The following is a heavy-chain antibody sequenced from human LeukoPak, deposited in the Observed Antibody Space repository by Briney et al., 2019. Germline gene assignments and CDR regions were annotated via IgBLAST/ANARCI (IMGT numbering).Heavy chain of an antibody. D-gene: IGHD1-26*01. J-gene: IGHJ4*02. CDR2: IYSGGST. Sequence: GGSLRLSCAASGFTVSSNYMSWVRQAPGKGLEWVSVIYSGGSTYYADSVKGRFTISRDNSKNTLYLQMNSLRAEDTAVYYCARKSPGGGATHFDYWGQGTLVTVSS. V-gene: IGHV3-66*01. CDR1: GFTVSSNY. CDR3: ARKSPGGGATHFDY.